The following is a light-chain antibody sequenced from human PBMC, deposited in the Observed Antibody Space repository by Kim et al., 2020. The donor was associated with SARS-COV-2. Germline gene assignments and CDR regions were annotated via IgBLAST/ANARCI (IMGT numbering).Light chain of an antibody. CDR2: KDS. Sequence: SYELTQPPSVSVSPGQTASITCSGEKLGEKYACWYQQKPGQSPVLVIYKDSKRPSGIPERFSGSNSGKTATLTISGTQAMDEADYYCQAWDSSTVVFGGGTQLTV. CDR1: KLGEKY. J-gene: IGLJ2*01. CDR3: QAWDSSTVV. V-gene: IGLV3-1*01.